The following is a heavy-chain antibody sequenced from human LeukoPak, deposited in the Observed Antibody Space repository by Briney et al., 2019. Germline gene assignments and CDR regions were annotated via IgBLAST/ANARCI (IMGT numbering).Heavy chain of an antibody. D-gene: IGHD1-7*01. CDR3: ARESGTTKLKSALDI. CDR2: IYYSGST. J-gene: IGHJ3*02. V-gene: IGHV4-61*08. Sequence: SETLSLTCTVSGGSISSGDYYWSWIRQPPGKGLEWIGYIYYSGSTNYNPSLKSRVTISVDTSKNQFSLKLSSVTAADTAVYYCARESGTTKLKSALDIWGQGTMVTVSS. CDR1: GGSISSGDYY.